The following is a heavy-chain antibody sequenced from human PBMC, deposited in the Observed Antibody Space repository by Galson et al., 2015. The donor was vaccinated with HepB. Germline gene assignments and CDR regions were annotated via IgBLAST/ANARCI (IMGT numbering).Heavy chain of an antibody. Sequence: SLRLSCEASGFTFSGSAMHWVRQASGQGLEWVGRIRSNANSYATAYAASVKGRFTISRDDSKNTAYLQMNSLKTEDTAAYYCTRQAMPYGDYAYYYYGMDVWGQGTTVTVSS. CDR2: IRSNANSYAT. V-gene: IGHV3-73*01. D-gene: IGHD4-17*01. CDR3: TRQAMPYGDYAYYYYGMDV. J-gene: IGHJ6*02. CDR1: GFTFSGSA.